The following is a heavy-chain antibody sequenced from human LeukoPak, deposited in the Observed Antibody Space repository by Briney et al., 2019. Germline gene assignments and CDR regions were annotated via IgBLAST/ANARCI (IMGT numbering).Heavy chain of an antibody. J-gene: IGHJ4*02. V-gene: IGHV4-4*09. CDR1: GDSVSGYY. CDR2: FYTSANT. Sequence: SETLSLTCTVSGDSVSGYYGSWIRQPPGKGLEWIGYFYTSANTNYNPSLKSRVSMSVDTSKNQFSLKLSSVTAADTAVFYCARENSGSYREFDYWGQGTLVTVSS. D-gene: IGHD1-26*01. CDR3: ARENSGSYREFDY.